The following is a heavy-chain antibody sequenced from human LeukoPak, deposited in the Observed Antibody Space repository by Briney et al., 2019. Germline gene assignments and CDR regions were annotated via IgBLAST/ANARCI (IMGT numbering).Heavy chain of an antibody. J-gene: IGHJ6*03. V-gene: IGHV4-34*01. CDR1: GGSFSGYY. Sequence: SETLSLTCAVYGGSFSGYYWSWIRQPPGKGLEWIGEINHSGSTNYNPSLKSRVTISVDTSKNQFSLKLSSVTAADTAVYYCARGYYDSSGYYFGYYYYYMDVWGKGTTVTVSS. D-gene: IGHD3-22*01. CDR3: ARGYYDSSGYYFGYYYYYMDV. CDR2: INHSGST.